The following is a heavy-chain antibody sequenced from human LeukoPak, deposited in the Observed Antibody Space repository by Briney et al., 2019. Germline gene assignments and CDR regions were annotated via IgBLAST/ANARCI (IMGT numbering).Heavy chain of an antibody. J-gene: IGHJ4*02. CDR1: GYTFTRYD. Sequence: ALVKVSCKASGYTFTRYDISWGRQATGQGPGWMGWMNPKSGSTEYEEQFQGRLTITRDSSISTVYMELSSLRSEDTAVYYCARGYCTNGVCPRPFDYWGQGTLLTVSS. CDR3: ARGYCTNGVCPRPFDY. CDR2: MNPKSGST. D-gene: IGHD2-8*01. V-gene: IGHV1-8*03.